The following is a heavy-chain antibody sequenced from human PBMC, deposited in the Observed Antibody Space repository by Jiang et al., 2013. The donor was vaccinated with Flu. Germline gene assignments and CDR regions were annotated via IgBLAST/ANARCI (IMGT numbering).Heavy chain of an antibody. CDR3: ARLSVSYYYDKGTFNI. Sequence: TCAVSGDSMTGYYYNWIRQPPGKGLEWVGYIYYSGTTKYNPSLKSRVTISVDTSRNEFSLKLSSVTAADTAVYYCARLSVSYYYDKGTFNIWGRGTMVTVSS. J-gene: IGHJ3*02. D-gene: IGHD3-22*01. V-gene: IGHV4-59*08. CDR2: IYYSGTT. CDR1: GDSMTGYY.